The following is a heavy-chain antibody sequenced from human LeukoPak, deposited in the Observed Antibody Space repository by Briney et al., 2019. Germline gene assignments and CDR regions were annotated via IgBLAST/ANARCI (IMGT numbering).Heavy chain of an antibody. CDR2: ITSDGSRT. V-gene: IGHV3-74*01. CDR1: GFTFSSYC. J-gene: IGHJ4*02. CDR3: AREYYGSIDY. Sequence: PAGSLRLSCAASGFTFSSYCMNWDRHVPGKGMVWVLHITSDGSRTNYADSVKGRFTISRDNAKNTLFLQMSSLRAEDTAVYYCAREYYGSIDYWGQGTLVTVSS. D-gene: IGHD3-10*01.